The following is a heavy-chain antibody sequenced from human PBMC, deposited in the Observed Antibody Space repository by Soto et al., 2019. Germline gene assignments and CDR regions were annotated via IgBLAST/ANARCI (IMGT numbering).Heavy chain of an antibody. V-gene: IGHV3-9*01. Sequence: GGSLRLSCAASGFTFDDYAMHWVRQAPGKGLEWVSGISWNSGSIGYADSVKGRFTISRDNAKNSLYLQMNSLRAEDTALYYCAKVRYYYASSGYFDYWGQGTLVTVSS. CDR3: AKVRYYYASSGYFDY. CDR1: GFTFDDYA. D-gene: IGHD3-22*01. J-gene: IGHJ4*02. CDR2: ISWNSGSI.